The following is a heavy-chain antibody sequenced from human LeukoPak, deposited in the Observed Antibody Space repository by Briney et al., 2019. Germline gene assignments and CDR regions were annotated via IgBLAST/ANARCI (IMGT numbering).Heavy chain of an antibody. J-gene: IGHJ4*02. D-gene: IGHD2-2*01. V-gene: IGHV3-23*01. CDR2: ISGSGGST. CDR1: GFTFSDYD. Sequence: GGSLRLSCEASGFTFSDYDMSWVRQAPGKGLEWVSAISGSGGSTYYADSVKGRLTISRDNSKNTLYLQMNSLRAEDTAIYYCAPAPMRSLDYWGQGTLVTVSS. CDR3: APAPMRSLDY.